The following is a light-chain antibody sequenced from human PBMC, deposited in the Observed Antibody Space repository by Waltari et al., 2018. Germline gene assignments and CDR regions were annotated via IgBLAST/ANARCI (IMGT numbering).Light chain of an antibody. CDR1: QSVLYSSNNKNY. CDR2: WAS. CDR3: HQYYSPPFT. J-gene: IGKJ3*01. Sequence: DIVMTQSPDYLAVYLGERATINCKSSQSVLYSSNNKNYLAWYQQKPGQPPKLLIYWASTRESGVPDRCSGSVSGTDFTLTISSLQAEDVAVYYCHQYYSPPFTFGPGTKVDLK. V-gene: IGKV4-1*01.